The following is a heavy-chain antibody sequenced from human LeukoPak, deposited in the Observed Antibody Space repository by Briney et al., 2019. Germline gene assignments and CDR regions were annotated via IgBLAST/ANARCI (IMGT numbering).Heavy chain of an antibody. D-gene: IGHD6-13*01. CDR3: ATGKRQLDY. J-gene: IGHJ4*02. CDR1: GFTFSDYY. Sequence: PGGSLRLSCAASGFTFSDYYMSWIRQAPGQGLEWVSYNSSRASTTYYADSVKGRFTISRDNANNSMYLQMNSLRTEDTAVYYCATGKRQLDYWGQGTLVTVFS. V-gene: IGHV3-11*01. CDR2: NSSRASTT.